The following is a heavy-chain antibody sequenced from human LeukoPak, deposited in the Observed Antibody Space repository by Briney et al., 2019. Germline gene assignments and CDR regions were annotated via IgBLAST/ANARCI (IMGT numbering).Heavy chain of an antibody. CDR1: GVTFSSYG. CDR2: IWYDGSNK. Sequence: GGSLRLSCAVSGVTFSSYGMHWVRQAPGKGLEWVAVIWYDGSNKEYADSVKGRFTIARDNSKKTLYLQMNSLRAEDTAVYYCARRNSGWYGPDYWGQGTLVTVSS. J-gene: IGHJ4*02. CDR3: ARRNSGWYGPDY. D-gene: IGHD6-19*01. V-gene: IGHV3-33*01.